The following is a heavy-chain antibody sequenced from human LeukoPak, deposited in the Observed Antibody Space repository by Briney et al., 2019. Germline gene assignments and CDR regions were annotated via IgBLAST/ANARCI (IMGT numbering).Heavy chain of an antibody. CDR3: AKGGYDLYNWFDP. CDR1: GFTFDDYA. Sequence: GGSLRLSCAASGFTFDDYAMHWVRQAPGKGLEWVSGISWNSGSIGYADSVKGRFTISRDNAKNSLYLQMNSLRAEDTALYYCAKGGYDLYNWFDPWGQGTLVTVSS. J-gene: IGHJ5*02. V-gene: IGHV3-9*01. D-gene: IGHD5-12*01. CDR2: ISWNSGSI.